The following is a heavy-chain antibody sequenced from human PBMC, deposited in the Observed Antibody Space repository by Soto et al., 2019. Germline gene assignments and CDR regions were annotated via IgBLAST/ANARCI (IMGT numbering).Heavy chain of an antibody. D-gene: IGHD4-17*01. CDR1: GGTFSSYA. J-gene: IGHJ6*02. Sequence: SVKVSCKASGGTFSSYAISWVRQAPGQGLEWMGGIIPIFGTANYAQKFQGRVTITADESTSTAYMELSSLRSEDTAVYYCATLGTTVTTYYYYGMDVWGQGTTVTVSS. CDR2: IIPIFGTA. V-gene: IGHV1-69*13. CDR3: ATLGTTVTTYYYYGMDV.